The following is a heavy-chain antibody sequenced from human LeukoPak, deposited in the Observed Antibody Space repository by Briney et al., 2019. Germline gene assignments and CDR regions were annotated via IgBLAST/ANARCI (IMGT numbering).Heavy chain of an antibody. CDR3: ARGARVAAGMSGGYVDY. Sequence: PSETLSLTCAVSGGSISSGGYSWSWIRQPPGKGLEWIGYIYDSVSTNYNPSLKSRVTISVDTSKNQFSLKLSSVTAADTAVYYCARGARVAAGMSGGYVDYWGQGTLVTVSS. J-gene: IGHJ4*02. V-gene: IGHV4-61*08. D-gene: IGHD6-13*01. CDR2: IYDSVST. CDR1: GGSISSGGYS.